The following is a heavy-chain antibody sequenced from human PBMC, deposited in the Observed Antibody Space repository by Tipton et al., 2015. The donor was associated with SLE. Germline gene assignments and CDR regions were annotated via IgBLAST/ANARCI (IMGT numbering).Heavy chain of an antibody. D-gene: IGHD3-10*01. CDR3: ARGNGSGNYPDWFDP. CDR1: GGSISSGGYS. CDR2: IYHSGST. J-gene: IGHJ5*02. V-gene: IGHV4-30-2*01. Sequence: TLSLTCAVSGGSISSGGYSWNWIRQPPGKGLEWIGYIYHSGSTYYNPSLKSRVTISVDRSKNQFSLKLSSVTAADTAVYYCARGNGSGNYPDWFDPWGQGTLVTVSS.